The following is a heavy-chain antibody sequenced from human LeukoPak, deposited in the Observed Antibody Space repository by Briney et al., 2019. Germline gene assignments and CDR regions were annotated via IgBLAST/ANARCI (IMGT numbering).Heavy chain of an antibody. CDR3: ARDAPGYCSSTSCYSPGVDY. V-gene: IGHV3-21*01. D-gene: IGHD2-2*02. Sequence: GGSLRLSCAASGFTFSSYSMNWVRQAPGKGLEWVSSISSSSSYIYYADSVKGRFTISRDNAKNSLYLQMNSLRAEDTAVYYCARDAPGYCSSTSCYSPGVDYWGQGTLVTVSS. CDR1: GFTFSSYS. CDR2: ISSSSSYI. J-gene: IGHJ4*02.